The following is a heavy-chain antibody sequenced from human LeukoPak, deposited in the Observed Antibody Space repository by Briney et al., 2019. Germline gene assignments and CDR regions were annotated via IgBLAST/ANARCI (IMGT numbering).Heavy chain of an antibody. Sequence: VRSPRLSCAASGFTFSSFGRRCVRQAPRKRLGWVAVISYDVGKKYFADSVKGRFTSSRENSKNTMYLEMNSLRVEDTALYYCHSTSAREDAFDIWGQGKMVTVSS. J-gene: IGHJ3*02. D-gene: IGHD1-26*01. CDR3: HSTSAREDAFDI. CDR1: GFTFSSFG. CDR2: ISYDVGKK. V-gene: IGHV3-30*03.